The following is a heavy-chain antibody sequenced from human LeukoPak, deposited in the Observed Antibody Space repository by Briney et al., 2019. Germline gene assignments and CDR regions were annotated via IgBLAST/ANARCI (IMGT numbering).Heavy chain of an antibody. CDR1: GFTFGSYW. D-gene: IGHD3-10*01. V-gene: IGHV3-74*01. CDR3: ARDRYGSGSYYRSNWFDP. CDR2: INSDGNST. Sequence: GGSLRLSCAASGFTFGSYWMHWVRQAPGKGLVWVSRINSDGNSTNYADSVKGRFTISRDNAKNTLYLQMNSLRGEDTAVYYCARDRYGSGSYYRSNWFDPWGQGTLVTVSS. J-gene: IGHJ5*02.